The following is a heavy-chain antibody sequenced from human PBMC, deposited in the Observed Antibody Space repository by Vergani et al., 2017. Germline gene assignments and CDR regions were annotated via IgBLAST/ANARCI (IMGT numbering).Heavy chain of an antibody. V-gene: IGHV3-30*02. J-gene: IGHJ4*02. Sequence: QVQLVQSGGGVVQPGGSLRLSCVASGFTFNRYGMQWVRQAPGKGLEWVAYVLFDGSNEYYADSVKGRFIVSRDNSNDALYLQMNSLRTDDTAVYYCAKGKPFDYWGQGTLVTVSS. CDR2: VLFDGSNE. CDR1: GFTFNRYG. CDR3: AKGKPFDY.